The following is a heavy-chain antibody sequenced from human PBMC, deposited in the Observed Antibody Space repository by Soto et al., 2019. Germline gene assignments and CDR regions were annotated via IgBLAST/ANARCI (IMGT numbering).Heavy chain of an antibody. V-gene: IGHV3-21*01. J-gene: IGHJ6*03. CDR2: ISSSSSYI. CDR3: AREGGLWFGELLPHYYYYYMDV. D-gene: IGHD3-10*01. Sequence: GGSLRLSCAASGFTFSSYSMNWVRQAPGKGLEWVSSISSSSSYIYYADSVKGRFTISRDNAKNSLYLQMNSLRAEDTAVYYCAREGGLWFGELLPHYYYYYMDVWGKGTTVTVSS. CDR1: GFTFSSYS.